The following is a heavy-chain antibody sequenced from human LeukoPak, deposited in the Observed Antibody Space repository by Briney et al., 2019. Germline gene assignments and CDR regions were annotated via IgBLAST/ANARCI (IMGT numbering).Heavy chain of an antibody. D-gene: IGHD2-15*01. CDR1: GASISSSC. V-gene: IGHV4-4*07. J-gene: IGHJ4*02. Sequence: SETLSLTCTVSGASISSSCWSWIRQPAGRGLEWIGRIYIRGSSSYNPSLKSRLTLSADTSKNKFSLKLTSVTAADTAVYYCARGFYDGGSCFYFDYWGQGSLVTVSS. CDR3: ARGFYDGGSCFYFDY. CDR2: IYIRGSS.